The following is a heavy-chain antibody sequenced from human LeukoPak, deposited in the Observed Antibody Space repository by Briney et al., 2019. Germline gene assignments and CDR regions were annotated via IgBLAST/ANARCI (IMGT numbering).Heavy chain of an antibody. J-gene: IGHJ4*02. Sequence: ASVKVSCKASGYTFTSYGISWVRQAPGQGLEWMGWISAYNGNTNYAQKLQGRVTMTTDTSTSTAYMELRSLRSEDTAVYYCARGYCSSTSCSVYFDYWGQGTLVTVSS. CDR3: ARGYCSSTSCSVYFDY. CDR1: GYTFTSYG. D-gene: IGHD2-2*01. CDR2: ISAYNGNT. V-gene: IGHV1-18*01.